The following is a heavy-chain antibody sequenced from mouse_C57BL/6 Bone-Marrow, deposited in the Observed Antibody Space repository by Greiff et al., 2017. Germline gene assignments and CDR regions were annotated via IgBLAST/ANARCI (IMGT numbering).Heavy chain of an antibody. CDR3: ARGAVAY. V-gene: IGHV5-12*01. CDR1: GFTFSDSY. Sequence: EVHLVESGGGLVQPGGSLKLSCAASGFTFSDSYMYWVRQTPEKRLEWVAYISNGGGSTYYPDTVKGRFTISRDNAKNTLYLQMSRLKSEDTAMYYCARGAVAYWGQGTLVTVSA. CDR2: ISNGGGST. J-gene: IGHJ3*01.